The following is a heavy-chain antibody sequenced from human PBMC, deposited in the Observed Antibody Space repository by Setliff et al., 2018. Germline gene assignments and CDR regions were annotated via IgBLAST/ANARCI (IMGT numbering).Heavy chain of an antibody. CDR3: ARTGTYRYFDY. V-gene: IGHV4-39*01. D-gene: IGHD1-1*01. CDR1: GGSISSGGYY. J-gene: IGHJ4*02. CDR2: IYSGGTT. Sequence: PSETLSLTCTVSGGSISSGGYYWAWIRQPPGKGLEWIGRIYSGGTTYYNSSLKSRVTISVDTSKSQSSLRLNSVTAADTAVYYCARTGTYRYFDYWGRGTLVTVSS.